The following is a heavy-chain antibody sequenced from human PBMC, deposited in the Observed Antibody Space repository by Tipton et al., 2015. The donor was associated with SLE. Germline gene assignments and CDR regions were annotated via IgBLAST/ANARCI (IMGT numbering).Heavy chain of an antibody. V-gene: IGHV4-59*01. CDR2: IYYSGST. CDR1: GGSISSYY. CDR3: ARFTIFGVVIIQDYYYYMDV. J-gene: IGHJ6*03. Sequence: TLSLTCTVSGGSISSYYWSWIRQPPGKGLEWIGYIYYSGSTNYNPSLKSRVTISVDTSKNQFSLKLSSVTAADTAVYYCARFTIFGVVIIQDYYYYMDVWGKGTTVTVSS. D-gene: IGHD3-3*01.